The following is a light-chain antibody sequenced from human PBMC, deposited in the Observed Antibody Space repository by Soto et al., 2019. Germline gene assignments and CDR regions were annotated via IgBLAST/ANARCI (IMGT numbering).Light chain of an antibody. Sequence: EIVLTQSPGTLSLSPGERATLSCRASQNVGANYLAWYQQKPGQAPRLLIYHASTRASGIPDRFGGSGSGTDFTLTITRLEPADFALYYCQQYASSPLTFGQGTRLETK. CDR2: HAS. V-gene: IGKV3-20*01. CDR3: QQYASSPLT. J-gene: IGKJ5*01. CDR1: QNVGANY.